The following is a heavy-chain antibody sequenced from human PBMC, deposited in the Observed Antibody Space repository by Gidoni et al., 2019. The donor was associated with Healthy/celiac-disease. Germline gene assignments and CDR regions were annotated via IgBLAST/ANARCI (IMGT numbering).Heavy chain of an antibody. CDR2: ISGRGGST. D-gene: IGHD6-19*01. CDR3: ASRYSSGWYIGTEDAFDI. J-gene: IGHJ3*02. V-gene: IGHV3-23*01. CDR1: GFTFSRYA. Sequence: EVQLLEPGGGLVQPGGPLSLPGAASGFTFSRYAMSWVRQAPGKGMEWVSAISGRGGSTYYADSVKGRFTISRDNSKNTLYLQMNSLRAEDTAVYYCASRYSSGWYIGTEDAFDIWGQGTMVTVSS.